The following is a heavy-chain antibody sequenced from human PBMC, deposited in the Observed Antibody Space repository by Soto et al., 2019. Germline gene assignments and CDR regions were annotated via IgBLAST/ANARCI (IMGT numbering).Heavy chain of an antibody. Sequence: ASVKVSCKVSGYTITELSMHWVRQTPGKGLEWMGGFDPEDGETIYAQKFHGRVTMTEDTSTDTAYMELSSLRSEDTAVYYCATDRPERAWKAHDAFDIWGQGTMVTVSS. CDR3: ATDRPERAWKAHDAFDI. CDR2: FDPEDGET. J-gene: IGHJ3*02. CDR1: GYTITELS. D-gene: IGHD1-1*01. V-gene: IGHV1-24*01.